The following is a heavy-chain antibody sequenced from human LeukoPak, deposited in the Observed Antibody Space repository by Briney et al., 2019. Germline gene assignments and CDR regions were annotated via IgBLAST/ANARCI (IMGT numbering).Heavy chain of an antibody. Sequence: ASVKVSCKASGYTFTSYYMHWVRQAPGQGLEWMGWISAYNGNTNYAQKLQGRVTMTTDTSTSTAYMELRSLRSDDTAVYYCARDLDYDFWSGYFDFDYWGQGTLVTVSS. CDR3: ARDLDYDFWSGYFDFDY. CDR1: GYTFTSYY. CDR2: ISAYNGNT. D-gene: IGHD3-3*01. V-gene: IGHV1-18*04. J-gene: IGHJ4*02.